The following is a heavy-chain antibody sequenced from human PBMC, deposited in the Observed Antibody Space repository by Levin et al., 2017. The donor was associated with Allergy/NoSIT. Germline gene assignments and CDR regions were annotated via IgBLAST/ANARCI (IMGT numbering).Heavy chain of an antibody. Sequence: PGGSLRLSCAASGFTFSSYAMHWVRQAPGKGLEWVAVISYDGSNKYYADSVKGRFTIPRDNSKNTLYLQMNSLRAEDTAVYYCARDGGAKSIAVPGNWGQGTLVTVSS. V-gene: IGHV3-30*04. D-gene: IGHD6-6*01. CDR2: ISYDGSNK. CDR3: ARDGGAKSIAVPGN. J-gene: IGHJ4*02. CDR1: GFTFSSYA.